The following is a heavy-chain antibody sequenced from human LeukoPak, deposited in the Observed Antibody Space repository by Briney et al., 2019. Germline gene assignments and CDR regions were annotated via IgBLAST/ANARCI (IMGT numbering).Heavy chain of an antibody. CDR3: AKGRWGFVDY. CDR1: GGSFSGYY. CDR2: INHSGST. D-gene: IGHD3-16*01. Sequence: SETLSLTCAVYGGSFSGYYWSWIRQPPGKGLEWIGEINHSGSTNYNPSLKSRVTISVDTSKNQFSLKLSSVTAADTAVYYCAKGRWGFVDYWGQGPLAPASS. J-gene: IGHJ4*02. V-gene: IGHV4-34*01.